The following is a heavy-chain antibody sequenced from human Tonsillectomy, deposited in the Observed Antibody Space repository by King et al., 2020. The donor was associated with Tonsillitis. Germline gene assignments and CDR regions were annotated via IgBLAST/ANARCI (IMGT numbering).Heavy chain of an antibody. V-gene: IGHV3-30*18. J-gene: IGHJ4*02. CDR2: ISYDGSNK. Sequence: VQLVESGGGVVQPGRSLRLSCAASGFTFSSYGMHWVRQAPGKGLEWVAVISYDGSNKYYADSVKGRFTISRDNSKNTLYLQMNSLRAEDTAVYYCAKGSITMIVVAPFDYWGQGTLVTVSS. CDR3: AKGSITMIVVAPFDY. D-gene: IGHD3-22*01. CDR1: GFTFSSYG.